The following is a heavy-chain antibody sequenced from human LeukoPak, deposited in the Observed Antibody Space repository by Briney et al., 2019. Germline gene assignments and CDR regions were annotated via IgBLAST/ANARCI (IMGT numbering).Heavy chain of an antibody. CDR1: GFTFTSSA. Sequence: SVKVSFKASGFTFTSSAVQWVRQARGQRLEWIGWIVVGSGNTNYAQKFQERVTITRDMSTSTAYMELSSLRSEDTAVYYCAAAGYDSSGYYYVSSYFDYWGQGTLVTVSS. CDR2: IVVGSGNT. CDR3: AAAGYDSSGYYYVSSYFDY. J-gene: IGHJ4*02. V-gene: IGHV1-58*01. D-gene: IGHD3-22*01.